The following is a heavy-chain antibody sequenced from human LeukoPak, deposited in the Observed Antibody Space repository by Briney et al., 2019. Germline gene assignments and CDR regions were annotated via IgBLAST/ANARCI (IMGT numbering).Heavy chain of an antibody. CDR1: GYSFTSYW. D-gene: IGHD3-22*01. CDR2: IYPGDSDT. Sequence: GESLKISCKGSGYSFTSYWIGWVRQMPGKGLEWMGIIYPGDSDTRYSPSFQGQVTISADKSISTAYLQWSSLKASDTAMYYCARPYDSSGYYHGDAFDIWGQGTMVTVSS. J-gene: IGHJ3*02. V-gene: IGHV5-51*01. CDR3: ARPYDSSGYYHGDAFDI.